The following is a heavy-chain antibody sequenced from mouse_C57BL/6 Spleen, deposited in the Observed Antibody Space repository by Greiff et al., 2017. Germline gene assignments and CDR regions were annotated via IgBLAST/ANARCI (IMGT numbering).Heavy chain of an antibody. J-gene: IGHJ1*03. V-gene: IGHV1-52*01. CDR1: GYTFTSYW. D-gene: IGHD1-1*02. Sequence: VQLQQSGAELVRPGSSVKLSCTASGYTFTSYWMHWVKQRPIQGLEWIGNIDPSDGETHYTPKFKGKATLTADKSSSTAYMQLSSLTSEDSAVVYGARGGGCCWYFAVWGTGTTVTVSS. CDR3: ARGGGCCWYFAV. CDR2: IDPSDGET.